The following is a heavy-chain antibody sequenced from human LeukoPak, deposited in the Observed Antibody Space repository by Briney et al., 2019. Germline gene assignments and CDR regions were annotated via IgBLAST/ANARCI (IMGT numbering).Heavy chain of an antibody. CDR3: ARAYQRLGDLSLPDY. Sequence: ASVKVSCTASGYSFTVHYMHWVRQAPGQGLEWMGWIHPSTGNPTYAQGFTGRFVFSLDTSVSTTYLQISSLKAEDTAVYYCARAYQRLGDLSLPDYWGQGTLVTVSS. V-gene: IGHV7-4-1*02. CDR2: IHPSTGNP. J-gene: IGHJ4*02. D-gene: IGHD3-16*02. CDR1: GYSFTVHY.